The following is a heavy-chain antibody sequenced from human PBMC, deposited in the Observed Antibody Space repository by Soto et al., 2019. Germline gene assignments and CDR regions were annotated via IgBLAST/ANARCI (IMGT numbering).Heavy chain of an antibody. D-gene: IGHD3-10*01. CDR1: GFTFNNYA. V-gene: IGHV3-23*01. Sequence: EVQLLESGGGLVQPGGSLRLSCAASGFTFNNYAMTWVRQAPGKGLEWVSAVSGGGDTTSYADSVKGRFTVSRDGSKNTLYLQMSSLRAEDTALYYCAKGRGGSGSLTPLVDFWVQGTLVTVSS. CDR2: VSGGGDTT. CDR3: AKGRGGSGSLTPLVDF. J-gene: IGHJ4*02.